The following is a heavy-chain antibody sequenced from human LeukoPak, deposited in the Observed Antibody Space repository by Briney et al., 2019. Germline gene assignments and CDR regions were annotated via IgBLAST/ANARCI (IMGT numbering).Heavy chain of an antibody. D-gene: IGHD5-18*01. Sequence: KPSETLSLTCAVYGGSFSGYYWSWIRQPPGKGLEWIGEINHSGSTNYNPSLKSRVTISVDTSKNQFSLKLSSVTAADTAVYYCARHLGYSYGVLSYWGQGTLVTVSS. CDR3: ARHLGYSYGVLSY. J-gene: IGHJ4*02. CDR2: INHSGST. V-gene: IGHV4-34*01. CDR1: GGSFSGYY.